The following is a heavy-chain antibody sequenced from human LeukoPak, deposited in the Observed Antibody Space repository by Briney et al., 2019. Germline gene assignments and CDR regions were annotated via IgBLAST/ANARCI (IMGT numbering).Heavy chain of an antibody. J-gene: IGHJ4*02. D-gene: IGHD3-10*01. Sequence: PGGSLRLSCAASGFTFSSYSMNWVRQPPGKGLEWIGEINHSGSTNYNPSLKSRVTISVDTSKNQFSLQLNSVTPEDTAVYYCARARLHHTYGSGTNFDYWGQGTLVTVSS. CDR3: ARARLHHTYGSGTNFDY. CDR1: GFTFSSYS. V-gene: IGHV4-34*01. CDR2: INHSGST.